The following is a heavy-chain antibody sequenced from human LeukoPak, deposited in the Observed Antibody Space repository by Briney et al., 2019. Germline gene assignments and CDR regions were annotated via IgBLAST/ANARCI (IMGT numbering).Heavy chain of an antibody. CDR3: LAYCGGDCWYYFDY. CDR1: GFTFSSYA. D-gene: IGHD2-21*02. V-gene: IGHV3-23*01. Sequence: GRSLRLSFAASGFTFSSYAISSVRQAPGKRLEWVSAISGSGGSTYYADSVKGRFTISRDNSKNTLYLQMNSLRAEDTAVYYCLAYCGGDCWYYFDYWGQGTLVTVSS. J-gene: IGHJ4*02. CDR2: ISGSGGST.